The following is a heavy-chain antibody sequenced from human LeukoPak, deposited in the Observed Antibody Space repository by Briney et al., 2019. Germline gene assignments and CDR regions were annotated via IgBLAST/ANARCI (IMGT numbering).Heavy chain of an antibody. CDR2: ISYDGSNK. D-gene: IGHD3-10*01. V-gene: IGHV3-30-3*01. CDR1: GFTFSSYA. J-gene: IGHJ2*01. CDR3: ARDLDPYGSGSYSVYFDL. Sequence: PGGSLRLSCAASGFTFSSYAMHWVRQAPGKGLEWVAVISYDGSNKYYADSVKGRFTISRDNSKNTLYLQMNSLRAEDTAVYYCARDLDPYGSGSYSVYFDLWGRGTLVTVSS.